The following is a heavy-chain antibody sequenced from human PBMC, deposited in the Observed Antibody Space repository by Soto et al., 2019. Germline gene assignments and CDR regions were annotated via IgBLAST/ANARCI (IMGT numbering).Heavy chain of an antibody. CDR2: ISGSGGST. CDR1: GYTFSSYA. CDR3: ARGRYCSGGSCFFDY. Sequence: GGSLRLSCAASGYTFSSYAMSWVRQAPGKELEWVSAISGSGGSTYYADSVKGRFTISRDNSKNTLYLQTNSLRAEDTAVYYCARGRYCSGGSCFFDYWGQGTLVTSPQ. V-gene: IGHV3-23*01. J-gene: IGHJ4*02. D-gene: IGHD2-15*01.